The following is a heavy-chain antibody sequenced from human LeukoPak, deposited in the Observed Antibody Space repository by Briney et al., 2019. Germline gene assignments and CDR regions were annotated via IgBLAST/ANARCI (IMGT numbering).Heavy chain of an antibody. CDR3: ARDGGSSWIDAFDI. V-gene: IGHV4-59*01. CDR2: IYYSGST. J-gene: IGHJ3*02. CDR1: GGSITNYY. Sequence: SETLSLTCTVSGGSITNYYWSWIRQPPGKGLEWIGYIYYSGSTNYNPSLNTRVTISVDKSKTQFSLKLTSVTAADTAVYYCARDGGSSWIDAFDIWGLGTMVTVSS. D-gene: IGHD6-13*01.